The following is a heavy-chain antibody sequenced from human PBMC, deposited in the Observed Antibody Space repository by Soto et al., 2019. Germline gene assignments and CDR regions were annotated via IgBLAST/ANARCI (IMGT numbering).Heavy chain of an antibody. J-gene: IGHJ5*02. CDR1: GYTFTSYG. Sequence: ASVQVSCKASGYTFTSYGISWVRQAPGQGLEWMGWISAYNGNTNYAQKLQGRVTMTTDTSTSTAYMELRSLRSDDTAVYYCARDRMYYYGSGNNNWFDPWGQGTLVTVSS. CDR3: ARDRMYYYGSGNNNWFDP. V-gene: IGHV1-18*01. CDR2: ISAYNGNT. D-gene: IGHD3-10*01.